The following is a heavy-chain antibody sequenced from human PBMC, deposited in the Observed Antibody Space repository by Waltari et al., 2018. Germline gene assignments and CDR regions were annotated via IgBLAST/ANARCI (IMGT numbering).Heavy chain of an antibody. V-gene: IGHV4-31*03. D-gene: IGHD2-21*01. CDR1: GGSFSIGGYN. CDR2: IYYSGST. J-gene: IGHJ4*02. CDR3: ARVLGVTGAINF. Sequence: QVQLQESGPGLVKPSQTLSLTCTVSGGSFSIGGYNWNWIRQHPGKGLEWIGYIYYSGSTFSNPSLKSRVTISVDRSKNQFSLELTSVTAADTAVYYCARVLGVTGAINFWGQGTLVTVSS.